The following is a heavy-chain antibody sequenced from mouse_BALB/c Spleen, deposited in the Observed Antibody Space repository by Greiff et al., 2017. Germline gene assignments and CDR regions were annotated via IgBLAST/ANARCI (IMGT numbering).Heavy chain of an antibody. D-gene: IGHD1-3*01. V-gene: IGHV14-1*02. J-gene: IGHJ2*01. CDR2: IDPANGNT. CDR1: GFNIKDYY. Sequence: VQLQQSGAELVRPGALVQLSCKASGFNIKDYYMHWVKQRPEQGLEWIGWIDPANGNTIYDPKFQGKARITADTSSNTAYLQLSSLTSEDTAVYYCALKYYFDYWGQGTTLTVSS. CDR3: ALKYYFDY.